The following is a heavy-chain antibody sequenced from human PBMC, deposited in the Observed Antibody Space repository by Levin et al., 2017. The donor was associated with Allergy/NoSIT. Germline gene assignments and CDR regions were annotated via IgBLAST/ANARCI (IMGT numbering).Heavy chain of an antibody. Sequence: GESLKISCAASGFTFSSCAMHWVRQAPGKGLEWVAMISFDGRNEYYGDSVTGRFTISRDNSKNTLFMQMNNLMVAETGISYCARDLWYDPLTGPIGDDGSDLWGQGTMVTVSS. CDR3: ARDLWYDPLTGPIGDDGSDL. CDR1: GFTFSSCA. D-gene: IGHD3-9*01. V-gene: IGHV3-33*01. CDR2: ISFDGRNE. J-gene: IGHJ3*01.